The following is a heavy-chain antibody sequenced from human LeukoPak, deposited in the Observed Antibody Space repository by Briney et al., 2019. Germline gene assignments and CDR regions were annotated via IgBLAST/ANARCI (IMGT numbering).Heavy chain of an antibody. CDR2: TCYRSKWYN. CDR3: VREMVGTAFWFDP. Sequence: SQTLSLTCAISGESVSRNDAAWNWIRLSPSRGLEWLGRTCYRSKWYNDYALSVKSRITINPDTSTNQFTLHLRSVTPDDAAIYFCVREMVGTAFWFDPWGQGTLVTVSS. V-gene: IGHV6-1*01. D-gene: IGHD2-15*01. CDR1: GESVSRNDAA. J-gene: IGHJ5*02.